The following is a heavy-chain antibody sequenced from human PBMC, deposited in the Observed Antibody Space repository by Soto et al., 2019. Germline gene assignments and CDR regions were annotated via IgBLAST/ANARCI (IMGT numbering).Heavy chain of an antibody. CDR3: AKEGLDYDFWSGYQPGGMDV. Sequence: GGSLRLSCAASDFTISSYGMSWVRQAPGKGLEWVSAISGSGGSTYYADSVKGRFTISRDNSKNTLYLQMNSLRAEDTAVYYCAKEGLDYDFWSGYQPGGMDVWGQGTTVTVSS. CDR2: ISGSGGST. CDR1: DFTISSYG. D-gene: IGHD3-3*01. V-gene: IGHV3-23*01. J-gene: IGHJ6*02.